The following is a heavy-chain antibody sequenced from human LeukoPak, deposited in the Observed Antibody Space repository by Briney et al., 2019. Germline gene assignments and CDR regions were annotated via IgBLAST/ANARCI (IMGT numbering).Heavy chain of an antibody. CDR1: GFTFSSYS. CDR3: ARVTMVRGVISYYYYYMDV. Sequence: GGSLRLSCAASGFTFSSYSMNWVRQAPGKGLEWVSSISSNSSYIYYADSVKGRFTISRDNAKNSLYLQMNSLRAEDTAVYYCARVTMVRGVISYYYYYMDVWGKGTTVTVSS. CDR2: ISSNSSYI. D-gene: IGHD3-10*01. V-gene: IGHV3-21*03. J-gene: IGHJ6*03.